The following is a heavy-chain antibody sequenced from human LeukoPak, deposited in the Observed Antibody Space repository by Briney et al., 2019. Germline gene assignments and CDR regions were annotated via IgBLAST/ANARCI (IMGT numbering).Heavy chain of an antibody. J-gene: IGHJ4*02. CDR2: IYYSGST. Sequence: SETLSLTCTVSGGSITSYYWSWIRQPPGKGLEWIGYIYYSGSTDYSPSLKSRVTISVDTSKNQFSLKLSSVTAADTAVYYCARLYSSSLGRVFDYWGQGTLVTVSS. CDR1: GGSITSYY. CDR3: ARLYSSSLGRVFDY. D-gene: IGHD6-13*01. V-gene: IGHV4-59*01.